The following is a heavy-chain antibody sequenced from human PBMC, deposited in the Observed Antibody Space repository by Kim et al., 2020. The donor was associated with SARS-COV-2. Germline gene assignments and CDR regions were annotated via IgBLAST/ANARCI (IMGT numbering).Heavy chain of an antibody. J-gene: IGHJ4*02. Sequence: PSFQGHVTISADKSISTAYLQWSSLKASDTAMYYCARHSDPLYGDFLFDYWGQGTLVTVSS. V-gene: IGHV5-10-1*01. D-gene: IGHD4-17*01. CDR3: ARHSDPLYGDFLFDY.